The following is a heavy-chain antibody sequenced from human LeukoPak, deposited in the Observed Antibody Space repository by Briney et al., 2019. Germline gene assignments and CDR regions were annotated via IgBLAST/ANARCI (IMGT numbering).Heavy chain of an antibody. CDR2: TYYRSKWYN. J-gene: IGHJ6*02. V-gene: IGHV6-1*01. CDR3: ARVRGTVAGTLDYYYGMDV. Sequence: SQTLSLTCAISGDSVSSNSAAWNWIRRSPSRGLEWLGRTYYRSKWYNDYAVSVKSRITINPDTSKNQFSLQLNSVTPEDTAVYYCARVRGTVAGTLDYYYGMDVWGQGTTVTVSS. D-gene: IGHD6-19*01. CDR1: GDSVSSNSAA.